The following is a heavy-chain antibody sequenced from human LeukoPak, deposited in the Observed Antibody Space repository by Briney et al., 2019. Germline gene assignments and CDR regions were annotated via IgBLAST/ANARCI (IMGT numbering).Heavy chain of an antibody. CDR2: INWNGGST. V-gene: IGHV3-20*04. Sequence: PGGSLRLSCAASGFTFDDYGMSWVRQAPGKGLEWVSGINWNGGSTGYADSVKGRFTISRDNAKNSLYLQMNSLRAEDTAVYYCAKGLEMATNSALGYWGQGTLVTVSS. CDR3: AKGLEMATNSALGY. D-gene: IGHD5-24*01. J-gene: IGHJ4*02. CDR1: GFTFDDYG.